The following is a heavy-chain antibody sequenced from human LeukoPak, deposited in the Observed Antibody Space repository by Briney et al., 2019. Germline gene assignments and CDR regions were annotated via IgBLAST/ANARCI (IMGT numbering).Heavy chain of an antibody. CDR3: ARQASDPYYYYYGMDV. J-gene: IGHJ6*02. Sequence: SETLSLTCTVSGGSISSYYWNWIRQPPGKGLEWIGDIYYSGSTNYNPSLKSRVTISVDTSKNQFSLNLSSVTAADTAVYYCARQASDPYYYYYGMDVWGQGTTVTVSS. V-gene: IGHV4-59*01. CDR1: GGSISSYY. CDR2: IYYSGST.